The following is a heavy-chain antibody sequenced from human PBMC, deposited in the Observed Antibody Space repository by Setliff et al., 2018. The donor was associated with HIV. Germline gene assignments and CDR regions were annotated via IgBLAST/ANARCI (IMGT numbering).Heavy chain of an antibody. CDR2: MNPNSGNA. D-gene: IGHD3-10*02. CDR1: GGTFSSFA. V-gene: IGHV1-8*02. Sequence: ASVKVSCKASGGTFSSFAISWVRQATGQGLEWMGWMNPNSGNAGFAQKFQDRVTMTRNTSISTAYMELSSLRSEDTAVYYCARGFMSVRVLTPFDYWGQGTLVTVSS. CDR3: ARGFMSVRVLTPFDY. J-gene: IGHJ4*02.